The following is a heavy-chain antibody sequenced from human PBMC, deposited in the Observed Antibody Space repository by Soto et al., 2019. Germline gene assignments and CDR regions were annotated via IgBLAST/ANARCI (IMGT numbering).Heavy chain of an antibody. CDR1: GYTFTSYG. D-gene: IGHD3-22*01. V-gene: IGHV1-18*01. CDR3: ARRGNYYDSSGYLRYYYYGMGV. Sequence: ASVKVSCKASGYTFTSYGISWVRQAPGQGLEWMGWISAYNGNTNYAQKLQGRVTMTTDTSTSTAYMELRSLRSDDTAVYYCARRGNYYDSSGYLRYYYYGMGVWGQGTTVTVSS. CDR2: ISAYNGNT. J-gene: IGHJ6*02.